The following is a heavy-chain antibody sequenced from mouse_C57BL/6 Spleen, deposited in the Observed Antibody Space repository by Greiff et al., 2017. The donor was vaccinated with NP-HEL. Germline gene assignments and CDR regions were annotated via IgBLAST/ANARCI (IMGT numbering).Heavy chain of an antibody. CDR3: AREGDYYGRGAMDY. D-gene: IGHD1-1*01. CDR2: INPNYGTT. J-gene: IGHJ4*01. CDR1: GYSFTDYN. Sequence: VHVKQSGPELVKPGASVKISCKASGYSFTDYNMNWVKQSNGKCLEWIGVINPNYGTTSYNQKFKGKATLTVDQSSSTAYMQLNSLTSEDSAVYYGAREGDYYGRGAMDYWGQGTSVTVSS. V-gene: IGHV1-39*01.